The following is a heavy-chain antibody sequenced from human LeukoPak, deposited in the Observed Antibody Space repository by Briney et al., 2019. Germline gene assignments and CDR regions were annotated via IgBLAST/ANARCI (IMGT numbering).Heavy chain of an antibody. CDR1: GYKFNTYW. D-gene: IGHD3-22*01. Sequence: GESLKISCKGSGYKFNTYWIGWVRQMPGKGLEWMGIIYPGDSDTRYSPSFQGQVTISADKSISTAYLQWSSLKASDTAMYYCARRGRSGYYDSTGAPYFDYWGQGTLVTVSS. CDR3: ARRGRSGYYDSTGAPYFDY. CDR2: IYPGDSDT. V-gene: IGHV5-51*01. J-gene: IGHJ4*02.